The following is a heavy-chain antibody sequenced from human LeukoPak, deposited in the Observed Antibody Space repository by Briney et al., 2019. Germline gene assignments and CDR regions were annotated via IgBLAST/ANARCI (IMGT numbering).Heavy chain of an antibody. J-gene: IGHJ4*02. V-gene: IGHV3-30*04. CDR3: ARVRGSGSQPFDY. Sequence: SGRSLRLSCAASGFTFSSYAMHWVRQAPGKGLEWVAVISYDGGNKYYADSVKGRFTISRDNSKNTLYLQMNSLRAEDTAVYYCARVRGSGSQPFDYWGQGTLVTVSS. D-gene: IGHD3-22*01. CDR1: GFTFSSYA. CDR2: ISYDGGNK.